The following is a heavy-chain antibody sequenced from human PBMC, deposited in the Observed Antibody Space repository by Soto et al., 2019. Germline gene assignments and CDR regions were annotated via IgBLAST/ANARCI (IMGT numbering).Heavy chain of an antibody. CDR1: GLTFSTYW. Sequence: GGSLRLSCAASGLTFSTYWMHWVRQAPGEGLVWVSRINGDESTTNYADSVEGRFTISRDNAKNTLYLQMSSLRAEDTAVYYCARGVPRVYGMDVWGQGTTVTVSS. CDR2: INGDESTT. V-gene: IGHV3-74*01. J-gene: IGHJ6*02. CDR3: ARGVPRVYGMDV. D-gene: IGHD6-13*01.